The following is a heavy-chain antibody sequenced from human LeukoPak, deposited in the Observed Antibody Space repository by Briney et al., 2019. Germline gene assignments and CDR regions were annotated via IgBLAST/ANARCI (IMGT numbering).Heavy chain of an antibody. CDR1: GFTFSSYG. CDR2: ISDSGGST. J-gene: IGHJ4*02. D-gene: IGHD6-13*01. Sequence: PGGSLRLSCAASGFTFSSYGMSWVRQAPGKGLEWVSAISDSGGSTYYADSVKGRFTISRDNAKNSLYLQMNSLRAEDTAVYYCARDPQQLGESRFDYWGQGTLVTVSS. CDR3: ARDPQQLGESRFDY. V-gene: IGHV3-23*01.